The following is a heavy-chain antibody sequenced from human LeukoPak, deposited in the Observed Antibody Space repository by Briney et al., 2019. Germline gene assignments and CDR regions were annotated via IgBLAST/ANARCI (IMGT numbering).Heavy chain of an antibody. CDR2: INSRNTI. Sequence: GGSLRLSCIDSGLTLSTSELHWVRQAPGTGLEWLAFINSRNTIYYADSVRGRFTISRDNAKNSLYLQMNSLTVEDTAVYYCVAGVAMDVWGQGTTVTVSS. CDR3: VAGVAMDV. D-gene: IGHD3-10*01. CDR1: GLTLSTSE. J-gene: IGHJ6*02. V-gene: IGHV3-48*03.